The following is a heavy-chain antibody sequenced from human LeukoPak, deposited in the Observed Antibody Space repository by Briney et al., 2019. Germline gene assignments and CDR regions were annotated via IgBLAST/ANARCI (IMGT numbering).Heavy chain of an antibody. D-gene: IGHD3-10*01. J-gene: IGHJ4*02. CDR1: GGSISSRNYY. CDR2: TDYSGNP. CDR3: ARPLPNDGAGDRPRV. Sequence: SETLSLTCTVSGGSISSRNYYWGRIRPPPGKGLEWIGTTDYSGNPYDNPSLKSRVTIAVDTYNNQFSLKPSSVSDDDTAVYYCARPLPNDGAGDRPRVWGQGTLVTVSS. V-gene: IGHV4-39*01.